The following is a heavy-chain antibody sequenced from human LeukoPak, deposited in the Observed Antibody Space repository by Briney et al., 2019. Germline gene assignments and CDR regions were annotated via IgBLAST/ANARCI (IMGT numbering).Heavy chain of an antibody. D-gene: IGHD6-13*01. CDR1: GGSFSGYY. CDR2: INHSGST. J-gene: IGHJ5*02. V-gene: IGHV4-34*01. CDR3: ARGLASSSYH. Sequence: PSETLSLTCAVYGGSFSGYYWSWIRQPPGKGLEWIGEINHSGSTNYNPSLKSRVTISVDTSKNQFSLKLSSVTAADTAVYYCARGLASSSYHWGQGTLVTVSS.